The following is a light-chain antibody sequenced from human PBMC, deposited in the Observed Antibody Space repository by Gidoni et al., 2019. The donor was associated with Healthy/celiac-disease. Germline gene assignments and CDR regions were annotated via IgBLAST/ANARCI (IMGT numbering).Light chain of an antibody. CDR2: AAS. J-gene: IGKJ2*01. CDR3: QQANSFPPYT. V-gene: IGKV1-12*01. CDR1: QGISSW. Sequence: EIQMSQYPSSVSSSVGDRVTITCRASQGISSWLAWYQQKPGKAPKLLIYAASSLQSGVPSRFSGSGSGTDFTLTIICLQPYDFASYYCQQANSFPPYTFGQGTKLEIK.